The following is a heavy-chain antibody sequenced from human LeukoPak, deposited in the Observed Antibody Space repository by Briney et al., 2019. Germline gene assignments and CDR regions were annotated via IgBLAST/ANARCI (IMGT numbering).Heavy chain of an antibody. CDR3: TRGEARDGYNW. CDR1: GFTFGDYA. J-gene: IGHJ4*02. CDR2: IRSKAYGGTT. D-gene: IGHD5-24*01. V-gene: IGHV3-49*04. Sequence: GGSLRLSCTASGFTFGDYAMSWVRQAPGKGLEWVGFIRSKAYGGTTEYAASVKGRFTISRDDSKSIAYLQVNSLKTEDTAVYYCTRGEARDGYNWWGQGTLVTVSS.